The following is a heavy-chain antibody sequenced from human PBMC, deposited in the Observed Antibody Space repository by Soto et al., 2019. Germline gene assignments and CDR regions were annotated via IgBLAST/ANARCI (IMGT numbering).Heavy chain of an antibody. V-gene: IGHV4-59*01. Sequence: SETLSLTCTVSGGSISSYYWSWIRQPPGKGLEWIGYIYYSGSTNYNPSLKSRVTISVDTSKNQFSLKLSSVTAADTAVYYCARGNSGWIPYFDYWGQGTLVTVSS. CDR3: ARGNSGWIPYFDY. J-gene: IGHJ4*02. CDR1: GGSISSYY. D-gene: IGHD6-19*01. CDR2: IYYSGST.